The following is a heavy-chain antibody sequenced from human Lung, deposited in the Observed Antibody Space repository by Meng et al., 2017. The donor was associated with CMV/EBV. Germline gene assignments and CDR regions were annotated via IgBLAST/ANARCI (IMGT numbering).Heavy chain of an antibody. V-gene: IGHV4-4*02. J-gene: IGHJ4*02. CDR1: GVSISSNIR. Sequence: GLPQGAGPVLVKPSGPLSLTCGVSGVSISSNIRWTWVRQPPGKGLEWIGDIDDSGSTNYNPSLNSRISISLDKSKNHFSLKVNSVTAADTAVYYCARGKQDAWELLAYWGQGALVTVSS. CDR2: IDDSGST. CDR3: ARGKQDAWELLAY. D-gene: IGHD1-26*01.